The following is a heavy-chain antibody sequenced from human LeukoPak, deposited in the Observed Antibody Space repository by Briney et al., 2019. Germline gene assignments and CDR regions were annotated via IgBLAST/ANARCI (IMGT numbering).Heavy chain of an antibody. J-gene: IGHJ5*02. CDR3: ATGPIAARRLHWFDP. D-gene: IGHD6-6*01. V-gene: IGHV1-24*01. CDR2: FDPEDGET. CDR1: GYTLTELS. Sequence: ASVKVSCKVSGYTLTELSMHWVRQAPGKGLEWMGGFDPEDGETIYAQKFQGRATMTEDTSTDTAYMELSSLRSEDTAVYYCATGPIAARRLHWFDPWGQGTLVTVSS.